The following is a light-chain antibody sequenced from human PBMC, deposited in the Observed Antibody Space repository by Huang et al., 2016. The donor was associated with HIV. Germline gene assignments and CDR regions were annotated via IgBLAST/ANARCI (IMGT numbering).Light chain of an antibody. V-gene: IGKV2-30*01. J-gene: IGKJ1*01. Sequence: VVTQSPLSLPVTLGQPASISCKSSQSLLYSDGNTYLNWFRLRPGQSPRRLIYRVSKRDSGVPDRFSGSGSGTNFTLKISRVEAEDVGVYYCMQGTLWPRTFGQGTKVEIK. CDR2: RVS. CDR3: MQGTLWPRT. CDR1: QSLLYSDGNTY.